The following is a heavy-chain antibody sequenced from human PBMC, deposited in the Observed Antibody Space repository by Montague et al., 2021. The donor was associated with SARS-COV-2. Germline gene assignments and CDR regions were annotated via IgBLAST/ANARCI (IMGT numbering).Heavy chain of an antibody. V-gene: IGHV3-33*01. CDR3: ARDLESGRYFDY. D-gene: IGHD3-3*01. CDR1: GFAFNVWG. J-gene: IGHJ4*02. CDR2: IGHDGGRS. Sequence: SLRLSCAASGFAFNVWGMHWVRQAPGKGLGWVAVIGHDGGRSDYVDSVKGRLTISRDNSKNTLYLQMNSLRAEDTAIYYCARDLESGRYFDYWGQGTLVTVSS.